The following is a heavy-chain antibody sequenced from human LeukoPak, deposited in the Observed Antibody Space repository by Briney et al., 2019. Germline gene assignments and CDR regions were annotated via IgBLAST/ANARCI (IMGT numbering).Heavy chain of an antibody. V-gene: IGHV4-34*01. CDR3: ARGRRPSWAAAGPYFDY. J-gene: IGHJ4*02. D-gene: IGHD6-13*01. CDR2: INHSGST. Sequence: PSETLSLTCAVYGGSFSGYYWSWIRQPPGKGLEWIGEINHSGSTNYNPSLKSRVTISVDTSKNQFSLKLSSVTAADTAVYYCARGRRPSWAAAGPYFDYWGQGTLVTVSS. CDR1: GGSFSGYY.